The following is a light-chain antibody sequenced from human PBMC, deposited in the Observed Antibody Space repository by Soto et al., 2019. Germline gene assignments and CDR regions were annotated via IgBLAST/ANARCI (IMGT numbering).Light chain of an antibody. Sequence: EIVLTQSPGTLSLSPGEIATLSCRASQSVSSSYLAWYQHKPGQASRLFIYGASSRAAGMPDRFSGRGSGTDFTLNISRLEPEDVAVYYCQQYGTSAHCFGQGTKLEMK. CDR2: GAS. J-gene: IGKJ2*03. CDR3: QQYGTSAHC. CDR1: QSVSSSY. V-gene: IGKV3-20*01.